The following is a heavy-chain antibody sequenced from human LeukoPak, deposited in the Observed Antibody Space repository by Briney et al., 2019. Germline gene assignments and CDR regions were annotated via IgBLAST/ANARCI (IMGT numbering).Heavy chain of an antibody. J-gene: IGHJ4*02. CDR3: AKYFYDGSGTHYFDY. CDR1: GFTFNTYS. Sequence: GGSLRLSCAASGFTFNTYSMNWVRQAPGKGLEWFSYVKSGNYDIQYADSVTGRFTVSRDSAKNSLYLQMNSLRAEDVAVYYCAKYFYDGSGTHYFDYWGQGTPVTVSS. V-gene: IGHV3-48*01. D-gene: IGHD3-22*01. CDR2: VKSGNYDI.